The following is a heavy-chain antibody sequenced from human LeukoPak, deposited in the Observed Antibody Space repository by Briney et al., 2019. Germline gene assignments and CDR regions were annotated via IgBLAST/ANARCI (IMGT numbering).Heavy chain of an antibody. CDR1: GFTFGDYA. D-gene: IGHD3-10*01. J-gene: IGHJ3*02. CDR2: IRSKAYGGTT. CDR3: IRVLLWFGESGGDAFDI. V-gene: IGHV3-49*04. Sequence: PGGSLRLSCAASGFTFGDYAMSWVRQAPGKGLEWVGFIRSKAYGGTTEYAASVKGRFTIPRDDSKSIAYLQMNSLKTEDTAVYYCIRVLLWFGESGGDAFDIWGQGTMVTVSS.